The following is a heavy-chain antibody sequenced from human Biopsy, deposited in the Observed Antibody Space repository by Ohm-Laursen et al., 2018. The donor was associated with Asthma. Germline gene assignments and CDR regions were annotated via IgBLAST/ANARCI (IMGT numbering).Heavy chain of an antibody. J-gene: IGHJ6*02. D-gene: IGHD3-10*01. Sequence: GALVKVSCKTSGYTFNSAGITWVRQAPGQGLEWMGWISVYNGNTKVAQKLQDRVTMITDTSMSTAYMELRSLRSDDTAVYFCARAVDYSHYYGIDVWGQGTTVTVS. CDR1: GYTFNSAG. CDR3: ARAVDYSHYYGIDV. CDR2: ISVYNGNT. V-gene: IGHV1-18*01.